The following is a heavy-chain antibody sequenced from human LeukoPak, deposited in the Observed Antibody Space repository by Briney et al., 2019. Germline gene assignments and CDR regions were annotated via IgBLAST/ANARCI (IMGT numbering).Heavy chain of an antibody. CDR2: ISGSGGNT. CDR3: AKDPRELWFGEDY. Sequence: GGSLRLSCAASGFTFSSYDMSWVRQAPGKGLEWVSAISGSGGNTYYADSVKGRFTISRDKSKNTLYLQMNSLRAEDTTVYYCAKDPRELWFGEDYWGQGTLVTVSS. CDR1: GFTFSSYD. D-gene: IGHD3-10*01. J-gene: IGHJ4*02. V-gene: IGHV3-23*01.